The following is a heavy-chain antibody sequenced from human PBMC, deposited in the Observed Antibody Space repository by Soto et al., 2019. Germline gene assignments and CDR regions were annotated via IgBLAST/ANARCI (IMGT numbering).Heavy chain of an antibody. CDR2: INPSDSHT. V-gene: IGHV5-10-1*01. CDR1: GYTFTNHW. Sequence: HGESLKISCQGSGYTFTNHWITWVRQMPGKGLEWMGRINPSDSHTNYSPSFQGHVTMSVDKSISTAYLQWSSLKASDSAMHYCARHASYYVSSGYFGTYWGQGTLVTVSS. J-gene: IGHJ4*02. CDR3: ARHASYYVSSGYFGTY. D-gene: IGHD3-22*01.